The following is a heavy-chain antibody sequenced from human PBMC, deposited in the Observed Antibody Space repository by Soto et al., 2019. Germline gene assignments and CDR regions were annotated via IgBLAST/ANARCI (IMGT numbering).Heavy chain of an antibody. CDR1: GGSISSYY. D-gene: IGHD6-19*01. Sequence: SETLSLTCTVSGGSISSYYWSWIRQPPGKGLEWIGYIYYSGSTNYNPSLKSRVTISVDTSKNQFSLKLSSVTAADTAVYYCATTYSSGWNYYYYGMDVWGQGTAVTVSS. V-gene: IGHV4-59*01. CDR3: ATTYSSGWNYYYYGMDV. J-gene: IGHJ6*02. CDR2: IYYSGST.